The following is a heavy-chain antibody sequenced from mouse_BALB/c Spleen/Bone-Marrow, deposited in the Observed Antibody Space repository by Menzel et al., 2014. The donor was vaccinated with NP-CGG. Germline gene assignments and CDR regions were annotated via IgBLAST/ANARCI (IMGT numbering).Heavy chain of an antibody. CDR1: GYTFTSYV. V-gene: IGHV1-14*01. CDR2: INPYNDGT. D-gene: IGHD2-3*01. CDR3: ARSDGYYGAMDY. Sequence: EVKVVESGPELVKPGASVKMSCKASGYTFTSYVMHWVKQKPGQGLEWIGYINPYNDGTKYKEKFKGKATLTSDKSSSTAYMELSSLTSEDSAVYYCARSDGYYGAMDYWXQXXSVTXSS. J-gene: IGHJ4*01.